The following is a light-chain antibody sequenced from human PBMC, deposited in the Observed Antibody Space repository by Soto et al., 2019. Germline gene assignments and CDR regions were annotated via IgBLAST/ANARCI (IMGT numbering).Light chain of an antibody. J-gene: IGKJ1*01. CDR1: QSISSW. Sequence: DIQMTQSPSTLSASVGDRVTITCRASQSISSWLAWYQQKPGKAPKLLIYDASSLESGVPSRFSGSGSGTEVTLTISSLQPDDFATYYCQQYNSYLTWTFGQGTKVEIK. CDR2: DAS. CDR3: QQYNSYLTWT. V-gene: IGKV1-5*01.